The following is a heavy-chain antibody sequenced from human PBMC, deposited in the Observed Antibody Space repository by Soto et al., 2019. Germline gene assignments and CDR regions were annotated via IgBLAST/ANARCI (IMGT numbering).Heavy chain of an antibody. V-gene: IGHV3-23*01. CDR3: AKFWVGARPKKYYYYGMDV. D-gene: IGHD1-26*01. J-gene: IGHJ6*02. CDR2: ISGSGGST. CDR1: GFTFSSYA. Sequence: GESLKISCAASGFTFSSYAMSWVRQAPGKGLEWVSAISGSGGSTYYADSVKGRFTISRDNSKNTLYLQMNSLRAEDTAVYYCAKFWVGARPKKYYYYGMDVWGQGTTVTVSS.